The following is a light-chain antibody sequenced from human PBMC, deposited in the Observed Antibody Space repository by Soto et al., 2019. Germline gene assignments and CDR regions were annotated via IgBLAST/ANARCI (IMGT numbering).Light chain of an antibody. CDR3: QQSYSTTWT. CDR1: QNINSN. V-gene: IGKV1-39*01. J-gene: IGKJ1*01. CDR2: AAS. Sequence: DIQMTQSPSSLSASVGDRVTITCRASQNINSNVNWYQQKPGTAPTLLIYAASSLQSGVPSRFSGSGSETDFTLTISSLQPEDFATYSCQQSYSTTWTFGQGTKVDIK.